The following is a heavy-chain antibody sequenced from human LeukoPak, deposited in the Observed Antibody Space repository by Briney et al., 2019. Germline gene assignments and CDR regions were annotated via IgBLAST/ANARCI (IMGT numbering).Heavy chain of an antibody. V-gene: IGHV4-30-4*01. CDR1: GGSISSGDYY. CDR2: IYYSGST. CDR3: ARAEEIHRYCGGDCYFDY. Sequence: KPSETRSLTCTVSGGSISSGDYYWSWIRQPPGRGLEWIGYIYYSGSTYYNPSLKSRVTISVDTSKNQFSLKLSSVTAADTAVYYCARAEEIHRYCGGDCYFDYWGQGTLVTVSS. J-gene: IGHJ4*02. D-gene: IGHD2-21*02.